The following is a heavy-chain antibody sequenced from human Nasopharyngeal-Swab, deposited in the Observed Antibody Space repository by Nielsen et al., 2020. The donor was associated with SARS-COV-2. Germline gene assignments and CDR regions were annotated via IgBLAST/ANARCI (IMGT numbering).Heavy chain of an antibody. D-gene: IGHD5-18*01. CDR1: GGTFSSYA. V-gene: IGHV1-69*13. CDR2: IIPIFGTA. J-gene: IGHJ6*02. CDR3: ARVTAMAEGYYYGMDV. Sequence: SVKVSCQSSGGTFSSYAISWVRQAPGQGLEWMGGIIPIFGTANYAQKFQGRVTITADESTSTAYMELSSLRSEETAVYYCARVTAMAEGYYYGMDVWGQGTTVTVSS.